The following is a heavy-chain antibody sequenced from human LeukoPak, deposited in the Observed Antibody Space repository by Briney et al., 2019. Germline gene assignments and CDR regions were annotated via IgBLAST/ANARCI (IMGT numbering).Heavy chain of an antibody. CDR1: GFTFSSYA. CDR3: AKEGVYDFWSGYYMNYFDY. J-gene: IGHJ4*02. V-gene: IGHV3-23*01. Sequence: GGSLRLSCAASGFTFSSYAMRWVRQAPGKGLEWVSAISGSGGSTYYADSVKGRFTISRDNSKNTLYLQMNSLRAEDTAVYYCAKEGVYDFWSGYYMNYFDYWGQGTLVTVSS. D-gene: IGHD3-3*01. CDR2: ISGSGGST.